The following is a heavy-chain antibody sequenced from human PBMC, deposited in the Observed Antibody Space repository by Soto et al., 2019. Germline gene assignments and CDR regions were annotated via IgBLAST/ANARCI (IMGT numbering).Heavy chain of an antibody. CDR1: GFTVSSNY. D-gene: IGHD2-2*01. Sequence: EVQLVESGGGLVQPGGSLRLSCAASGFTVSSNYMSWVRQAPGKGLEWVSVIYSGGSTYYADSVKGRLTISRDNSKNTLYLQMNSLRADDTAVYYCARTMVVPAANNYYYYMDVWGTGTTVTVSS. CDR3: ARTMVVPAANNYYYYMDV. V-gene: IGHV3-66*01. CDR2: IYSGGST. J-gene: IGHJ6*03.